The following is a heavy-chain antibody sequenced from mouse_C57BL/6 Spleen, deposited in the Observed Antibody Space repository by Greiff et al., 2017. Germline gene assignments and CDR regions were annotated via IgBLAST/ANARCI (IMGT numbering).Heavy chain of an antibody. V-gene: IGHV5-4*01. D-gene: IGHD1-1*01. J-gene: IGHJ2*01. Sequence: EVQLVESGGGLVKPGGSLKLSCAASGFTFSSYAMSWVRQTPEKRLEWVATISDGGSYTYYPDNVKGRFTISRDNAKNNLYLQMSHLKSEDTAMYYCARDPYYGSSSYFDDWGQGTTLTVSS. CDR2: ISDGGSYT. CDR3: ARDPYYGSSSYFDD. CDR1: GFTFSSYA.